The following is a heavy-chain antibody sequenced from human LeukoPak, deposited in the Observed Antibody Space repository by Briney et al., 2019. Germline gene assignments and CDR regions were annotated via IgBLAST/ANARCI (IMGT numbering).Heavy chain of an antibody. CDR1: GFTFSSYW. CDR3: VRDAWGYGGPNWLDP. D-gene: IGHD3-16*01. J-gene: IGHJ5*02. Sequence: GGSLRLSCAASGFTFSSYWMNWVRQAPGKGLEWVANINQDGSEKYYVDSVKGRFIISRDNAKSSLYLQMNRMGGEDTALYYCVRDAWGYGGPNWLDPWGQGILVTVSS. V-gene: IGHV3-7*01. CDR2: INQDGSEK.